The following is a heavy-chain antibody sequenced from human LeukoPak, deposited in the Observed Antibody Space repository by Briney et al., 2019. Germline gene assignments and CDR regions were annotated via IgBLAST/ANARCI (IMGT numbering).Heavy chain of an antibody. CDR1: GFTFSSYA. CDR2: ISGSGGGT. D-gene: IGHD1-26*01. Sequence: GGSLRLSCAASGFTFSSYAMSWVRQAPGKGLEWVSAISGSGGGTYYADSVKGRFTISRDNSKNTLYLQMNSLRAEDTAVYYCAKALFPTYSGSYFDYWGQGTLVTVSS. V-gene: IGHV3-23*01. J-gene: IGHJ4*02. CDR3: AKALFPTYSGSYFDY.